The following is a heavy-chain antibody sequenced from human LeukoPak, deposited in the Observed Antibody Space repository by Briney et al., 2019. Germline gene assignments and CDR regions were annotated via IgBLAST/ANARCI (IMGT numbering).Heavy chain of an antibody. Sequence: GGSLRLSCAGSGFVFGEYAMTWVRQAPRKGLEWIGFSRGTAYGGTTEYAASLRGRFTISRDDSKSIAYLQMNSLTTEDTAVYYCTRGVRGESWFDPWGQGTLVTVSS. CDR1: GFVFGEYA. V-gene: IGHV3-49*04. D-gene: IGHD3-10*01. CDR3: TRGVRGESWFDP. J-gene: IGHJ5*02. CDR2: SRGTAYGGTT.